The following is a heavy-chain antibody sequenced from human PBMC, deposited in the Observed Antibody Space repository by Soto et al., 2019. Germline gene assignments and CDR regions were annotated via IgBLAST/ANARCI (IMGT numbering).Heavy chain of an antibody. V-gene: IGHV3-33*01. D-gene: IGHD3-22*01. CDR1: GFTFSDYG. CDR2: IWYDGSNK. J-gene: IGHJ4*02. Sequence: GGSLRLSCAASGFTFSDYGMHWVRQAPGKGLEWVAVIWYDGSNKYYADSVKGRFTISRDNSKNTLYLQMNSLRAEDTALYYYDSSGPPAYWGQGTLVTVSS. CDR3: DSSGPPAY.